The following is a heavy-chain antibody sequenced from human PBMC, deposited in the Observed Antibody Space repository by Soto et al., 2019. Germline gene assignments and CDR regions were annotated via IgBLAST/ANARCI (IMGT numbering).Heavy chain of an antibody. CDR1: GFTFSSYS. J-gene: IGHJ4*02. Sequence: GGSLRLSCAASGFTFSSYSMNWVRQAPGKGLEWVSSISSSSSYIYYADSVKGRFTISRDNSKNTLYLQMNSLRAEDTAVYYCAKNPGYYYDSTGYHFEYWGQGTLVTVSS. CDR2: ISSSSSYI. D-gene: IGHD3-22*01. CDR3: AKNPGYYYDSTGYHFEY. V-gene: IGHV3-21*04.